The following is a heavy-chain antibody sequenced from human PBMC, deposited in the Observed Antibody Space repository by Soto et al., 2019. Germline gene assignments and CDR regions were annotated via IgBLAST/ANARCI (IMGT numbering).Heavy chain of an antibody. J-gene: IGHJ4*02. V-gene: IGHV3-23*01. Sequence: PGGSLRLSCAASGFTFNNYAMSWVRQAPGKGLEWVSVIDGSAATIYYADSVKGRFTISRDNSKNTLYLQMNSLRAEDTAVYYCILREVPHANAPGNWGQGTPVPVSS. CDR1: GFTFNNYA. CDR3: ILREVPHANAPGN. CDR2: IDGSAATI. D-gene: IGHD2-2*01.